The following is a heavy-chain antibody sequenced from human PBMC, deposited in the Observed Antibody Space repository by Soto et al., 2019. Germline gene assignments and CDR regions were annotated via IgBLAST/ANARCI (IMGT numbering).Heavy chain of an antibody. Sequence: EVQLVESGGGLVQPGRSLRLSCAASGFTFDDYAMHWVRQAPGKGLEWVSGISWNSGSIGYADSVKGRFTISRDNAKNSLYLQMNSLRAEDTALYYCAKDSAWGDYGESFDYWGQGTLVTVSS. J-gene: IGHJ4*02. V-gene: IGHV3-9*01. D-gene: IGHD4-17*01. CDR2: ISWNSGSI. CDR1: GFTFDDYA. CDR3: AKDSAWGDYGESFDY.